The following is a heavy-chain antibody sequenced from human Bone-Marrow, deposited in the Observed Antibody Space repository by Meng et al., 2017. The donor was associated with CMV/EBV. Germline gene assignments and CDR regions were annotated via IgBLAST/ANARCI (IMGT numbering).Heavy chain of an antibody. Sequence: CTGSGGSISSGRYYWSWIRQHPGKGLEWIGYIYYSGSTYYNPSLKSRVTISVDTSKNEFSLKLSSVTAADTAVYYCARDGDGERYYDLWGRGILVTVSS. CDR1: GGSISSGRYY. CDR3: ARDGDGERYYDL. CDR2: IYYSGST. D-gene: IGHD3-10*01. V-gene: IGHV4-31*03. J-gene: IGHJ2*01.